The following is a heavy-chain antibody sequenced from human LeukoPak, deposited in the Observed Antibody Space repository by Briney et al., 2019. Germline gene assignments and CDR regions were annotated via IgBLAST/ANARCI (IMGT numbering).Heavy chain of an antibody. Sequence: PPETLSLTCTVSGGSISSGGYYWSWIRQHPGKGLEWIGYIYYSGSTYYNPSLKSRVTISVDTSKNQFSLKLSSVTAADTAVYYCARGRVRCSSSSKYYFDYWGQGTLVTVSS. CDR1: GGSISSGGYY. J-gene: IGHJ4*02. V-gene: IGHV4-31*03. D-gene: IGHD6-6*01. CDR2: IYYSGST. CDR3: ARGRVRCSSSSKYYFDY.